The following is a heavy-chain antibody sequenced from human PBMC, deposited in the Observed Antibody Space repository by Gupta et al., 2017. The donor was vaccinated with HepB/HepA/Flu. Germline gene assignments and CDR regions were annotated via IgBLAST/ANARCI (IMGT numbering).Heavy chain of an antibody. CDR1: GASISIYY. CDR2: IFPIETT. D-gene: IGHD3-10*01. J-gene: IGHJ6*03. CDR3: ARGSSDYYHHMDV. Sequence: QVQLQESGPGLVKPSETLSLTCSVPGASISIYYWNWIRQPAGKGLEWVGRIFPIETTNYNPSLKSRVTMSLDTSKNQIALQLRSVTAADTASYYCARGSSDYYHHMDVWGKGATVTVSS. V-gene: IGHV4-4*07.